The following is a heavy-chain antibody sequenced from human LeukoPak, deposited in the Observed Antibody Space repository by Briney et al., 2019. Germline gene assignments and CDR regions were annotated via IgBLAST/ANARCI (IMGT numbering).Heavy chain of an antibody. D-gene: IGHD3-10*01. CDR1: GGSISTSSFY. CDR2: IYYSGRT. Sequence: PSETLSLTCTVSGGSISTSSFYWGWIRQPPGKGLEWIGSIYYSGRTYYNLSLKSRVTISGDTSKNQVSLKLTSVTAADTAVYYCAXVLGSGSYYYYYMDVWGKGTTVTVSS. V-gene: IGHV4-39*01. J-gene: IGHJ6*03. CDR3: AXVLGSGSYYYYYMDV.